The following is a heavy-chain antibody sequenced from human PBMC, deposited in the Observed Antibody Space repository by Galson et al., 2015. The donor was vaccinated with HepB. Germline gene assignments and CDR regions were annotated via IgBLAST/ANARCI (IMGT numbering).Heavy chain of an antibody. Sequence: SGGSGSSGTYYWNWIRQPPGKGLEWIGYISNSGSTNYNPSLKSRVTISVDTSMNQFSLKLSSVTAADTAVYYCARDPRITIFGVVRSDAFDIWGQGTMVTVSS. D-gene: IGHD3-3*01. CDR1: GGSGSSGTYY. CDR3: ARDPRITIFGVVRSDAFDI. J-gene: IGHJ3*02. V-gene: IGHV4-61*01. CDR2: ISNSGST.